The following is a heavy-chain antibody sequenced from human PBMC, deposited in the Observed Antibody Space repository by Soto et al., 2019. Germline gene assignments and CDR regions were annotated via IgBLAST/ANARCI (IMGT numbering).Heavy chain of an antibody. J-gene: IGHJ6*02. Sequence: QVQLVQSGAEVKKPGSSVKVSCKASGGTFSSYTISWVRQAPGQGLEWMGRIIPILGIANYALKFQRRVTITADKPTSKAYMELSSLRSEDTAVYYCARGMTTVTSWLGYYYGMDVWGQWPTVTVSS. V-gene: IGHV1-69*02. CDR3: ARGMTTVTSWLGYYYGMDV. CDR1: GGTFSSYT. D-gene: IGHD4-17*01. CDR2: IIPILGIA.